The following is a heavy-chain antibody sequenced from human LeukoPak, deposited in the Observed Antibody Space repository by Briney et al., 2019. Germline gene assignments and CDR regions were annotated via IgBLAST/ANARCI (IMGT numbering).Heavy chain of an antibody. CDR1: GFTVSSNY. D-gene: IGHD2-15*01. CDR2: IYSDGST. V-gene: IGHV3-53*01. Sequence: PGGSLRLSCAASGFTVSSNYMSWVRQAPGEGLEWVSDIYSDGSTYYAASVKGRFTISRDNSKNTLYLKMNSLRAEDTAVYYCARDTVGAASFAFDIWGQGTMVTISS. CDR3: ARDTVGAASFAFDI. J-gene: IGHJ3*02.